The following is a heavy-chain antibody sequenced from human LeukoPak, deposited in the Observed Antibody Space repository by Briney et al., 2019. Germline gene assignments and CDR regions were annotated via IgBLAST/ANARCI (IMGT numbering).Heavy chain of an antibody. J-gene: IGHJ4*02. CDR1: GFTFSSYS. CDR3: ARDPYSNYYFDY. Sequence: SGGSLRLSCAASGFTFSSYSMNWVRQAPGKGLGWVAVISYDGSNKYYADSVKGRFTISRDNSKSTLYLQMNSLRAEDTAVYYCARDPYSNYYFDYWGQGTLVTVSS. D-gene: IGHD4-11*01. V-gene: IGHV3-30*03. CDR2: ISYDGSNK.